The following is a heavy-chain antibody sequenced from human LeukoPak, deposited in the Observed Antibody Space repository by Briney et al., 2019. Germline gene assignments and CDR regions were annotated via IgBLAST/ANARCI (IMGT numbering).Heavy chain of an antibody. V-gene: IGHV6-1*01. CDR1: GDSVSSNSAA. J-gene: IGHJ4*02. Sequence: SQTLSLTCAISGDSVSSNSAAWNWIRQSPSRGLEWLGRTYYRSKWYNDYAVSVKSRITINPDTSKNRFSLQLNSVTPEDTAVYYCAREGYSSGWYGGGYYFDYWGQGTLVTVSS. D-gene: IGHD6-19*01. CDR2: TYYRSKWYN. CDR3: AREGYSSGWYGGGYYFDY.